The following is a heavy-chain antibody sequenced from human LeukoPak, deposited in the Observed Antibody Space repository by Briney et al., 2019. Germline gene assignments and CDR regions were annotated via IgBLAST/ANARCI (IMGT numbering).Heavy chain of an antibody. CDR2: IIPIFGTA. V-gene: IGHV1-69*13. D-gene: IGHD1/OR15-1a*01. CDR3: ARSRLRPQTNFDY. Sequence: ASVKVSCKASGGTFSSYAISWVRQAPGQGLEWMGGIIPIFGTANYAQKFQGRVTITADESTSTAYMELSSLRSEDTAVYYCARSRLRPQTNFDYWGQGTLVTVSS. CDR1: GGTFSSYA. J-gene: IGHJ4*02.